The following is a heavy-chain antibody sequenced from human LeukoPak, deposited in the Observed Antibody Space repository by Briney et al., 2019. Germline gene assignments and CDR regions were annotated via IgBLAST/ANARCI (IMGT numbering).Heavy chain of an antibody. Sequence: GASVKVSCKASGYTFTSYDINWVRQAPGQGLEWMGWMNPNSGNTGYAQKFQGRVTMTRNTSISTAYMELSSLRSEDTAVYYCARGGNYYDFWSGYYTLHSRYGMDVWGQGTTVTVSS. D-gene: IGHD3-3*01. CDR1: GYTFTSYD. CDR2: MNPNSGNT. CDR3: ARGGNYYDFWSGYYTLHSRYGMDV. J-gene: IGHJ6*02. V-gene: IGHV1-8*01.